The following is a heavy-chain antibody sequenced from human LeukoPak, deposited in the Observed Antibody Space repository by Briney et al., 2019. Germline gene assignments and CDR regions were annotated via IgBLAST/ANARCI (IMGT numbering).Heavy chain of an antibody. D-gene: IGHD6-13*01. J-gene: IGHJ4*02. Sequence: PGGSLRLSCAASGFTFSTFGMHWVRQAPGKGLEWVAVISYDGSNEYYADSVKGRFTISRDNSKNTLYLQMNSLRAEDTAVYYCAKGRISSADPIDYWGQGTLVTVSS. CDR2: ISYDGSNE. V-gene: IGHV3-30*18. CDR3: AKGRISSADPIDY. CDR1: GFTFSTFG.